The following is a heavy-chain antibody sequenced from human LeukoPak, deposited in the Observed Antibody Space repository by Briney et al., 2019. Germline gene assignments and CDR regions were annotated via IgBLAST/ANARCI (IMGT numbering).Heavy chain of an antibody. CDR1: GGSFSTDY. D-gene: IGHD2-21*01. CDR3: ARAVISFAGLIAKGFDS. J-gene: IGHJ4*02. CDR2: IYYSGFT. Sequence: AETLSLTCTVSGGSFSTDYWSWIRQPSGKGLEWIGYIYYSGFTDYNPSLKSRVTMSIDTSKNQFSLKLSSVTAADTAVYFCARAVISFAGLIAKGFDSWGQGTLVTISS. V-gene: IGHV4-59*01.